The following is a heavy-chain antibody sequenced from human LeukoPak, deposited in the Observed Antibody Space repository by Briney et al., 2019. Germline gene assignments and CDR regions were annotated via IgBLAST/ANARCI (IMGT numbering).Heavy chain of an antibody. D-gene: IGHD3-22*01. CDR2: IKEDGSEK. J-gene: IGHJ4*02. CDR1: GFTFSSYW. Sequence: GGSLRLSYAVSGFTFSSYWMSWVRQAPGKGLEWVANIKEDGSEKYYVDSVKGRFTISRDNAKNSLYLQMNSLRAEDTAVYYCVRDGVRGSYDHTHFDYWGPGTVVTVSS. V-gene: IGHV3-7*01. CDR3: VRDGVRGSYDHTHFDY.